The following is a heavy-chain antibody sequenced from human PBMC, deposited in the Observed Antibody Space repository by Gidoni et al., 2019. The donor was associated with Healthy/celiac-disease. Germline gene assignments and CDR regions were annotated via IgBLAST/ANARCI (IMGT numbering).Heavy chain of an antibody. CDR1: GFTFSDHS. CDR3: AREQFDFWSGYYYYYYGMDV. D-gene: IGHD3-3*01. CDR2: TRNKANSYTT. Sequence: EVPRVESGGGLVQPGGSLRLPCAASGFTFSDHSLDWVRQAPGKGLEWVGRTRNKANSYTTEYAASVKGRFTISRDDSKNSLYLQMNSLKTEDTAVYYCAREQFDFWSGYYYYYYGMDVWGQGTTVTVSS. J-gene: IGHJ6*02. V-gene: IGHV3-72*01.